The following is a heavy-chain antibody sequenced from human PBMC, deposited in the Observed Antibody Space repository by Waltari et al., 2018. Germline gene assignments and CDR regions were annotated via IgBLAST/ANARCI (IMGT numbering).Heavy chain of an antibody. D-gene: IGHD3-10*01. V-gene: IGHV1-69*13. CDR2: IIPIFGTA. CDR3: ARDRGDGYNPTLYYYGMDV. J-gene: IGHJ6*02. CDR1: GGTFSSYA. Sequence: QVQLVQSGAEVKKPGSSVKVSCKASGGTFSSYAISWVRQAPGQGLEWMGGIIPIFGTANYAQKFQGRVTITADESTSTAYMELSSLRSEDTAVYYCARDRGDGYNPTLYYYGMDVWGQGTTVTVSS.